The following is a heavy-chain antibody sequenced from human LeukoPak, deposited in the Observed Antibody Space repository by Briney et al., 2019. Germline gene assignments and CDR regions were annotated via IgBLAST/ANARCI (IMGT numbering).Heavy chain of an antibody. CDR3: ARDWSGKDY. CDR2: ISSSSTNI. Sequence: AGGSLRLSCAASGFTFSSYSMNWVRQAPGKGLEWVSSISSSSTNIYYADSVKGRFTISRDDAKNSLYLQMNSLRAEDTAVYYCARDWSGKDYWGQGTLVTVSS. V-gene: IGHV3-21*01. D-gene: IGHD4-23*01. J-gene: IGHJ4*02. CDR1: GFTFSSYS.